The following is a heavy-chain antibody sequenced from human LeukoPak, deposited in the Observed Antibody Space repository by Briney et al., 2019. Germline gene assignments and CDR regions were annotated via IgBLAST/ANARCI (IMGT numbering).Heavy chain of an antibody. CDR3: AKAGSGWYAPY. CDR1: GFTLSRFT. D-gene: IGHD6-19*01. CDR2: IDTSSAYI. V-gene: IGHV3-21*01. J-gene: IGHJ4*02. Sequence: GGSLRLSCAASGFTLSRFTMNWVRQAPGKGPEWVSSIDTSSAYISYADSVKGRFTISRDNAKNSLYLQMNSLRAEDTAVYYCAKAGSGWYAPYWGQGTLVTVS.